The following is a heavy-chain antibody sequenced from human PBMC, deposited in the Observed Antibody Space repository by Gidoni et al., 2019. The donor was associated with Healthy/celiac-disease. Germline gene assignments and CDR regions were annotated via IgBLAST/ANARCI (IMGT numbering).Heavy chain of an antibody. J-gene: IGHJ3*02. D-gene: IGHD3-22*01. V-gene: IGHV3-11*01. CDR3: ARIPMYYYDSSADSDDAFDI. CDR2: ISSSGSTI. Sequence: QVQLVESGGGLVKPGGSLRLSCAATEFTSSDYYMSWIRQAPGKGLEWVSYISSSGSTISYADSVKGRFTISRDNAKNSLYLQMNSLRAEDTAVYYCARIPMYYYDSSADSDDAFDIWGQGTMVTVSS. CDR1: EFTSSDYY.